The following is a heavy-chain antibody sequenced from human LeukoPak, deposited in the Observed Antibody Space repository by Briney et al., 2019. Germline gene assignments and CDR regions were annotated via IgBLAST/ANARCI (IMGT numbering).Heavy chain of an antibody. D-gene: IGHD3-10*01. CDR3: TTDPGPMVRGVFYYYYYGMDV. CDR1: GFTFSNAW. CDR2: IKSKTDGGTT. V-gene: IGHV3-15*01. J-gene: IGHJ6*02. Sequence: GGSLRLSCAASGFTFSNAWMSWVRQAPGKGLEWVGRIKSKTDGGTTDYAAPVKGRFTISRDDSKNTLYLQMNSLKTEDTAVYYCTTDPGPMVRGVFYYYYYGMDVWGQGTTVTVSS.